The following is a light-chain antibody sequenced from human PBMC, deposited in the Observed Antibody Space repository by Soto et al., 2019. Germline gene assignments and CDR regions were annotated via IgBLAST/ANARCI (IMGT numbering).Light chain of an antibody. J-gene: IGKJ1*01. CDR3: MQALQTPRT. CDR1: QSLLHKNGNNY. V-gene: IGKV2-28*01. CDR2: MGF. Sequence: IVMPPSPLSLPVTPGEAASVACRSLQSLLHKNGNNYFNWYLQKPGQSPQLLIYMGFKRASGVPDRFSGSGSGTYFTLKISRVEAEDAGVYYCMQALQTPRTFGQGAKVDIK.